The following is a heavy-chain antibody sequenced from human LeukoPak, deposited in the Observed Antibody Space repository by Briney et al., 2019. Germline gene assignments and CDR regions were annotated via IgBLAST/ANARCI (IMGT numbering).Heavy chain of an antibody. V-gene: IGHV1-18*01. D-gene: IGHD3-16*01. CDR2: IKGTNDKT. CDR1: GFSFTTKNG. J-gene: IGHJ4*02. Sequence: ASVKVSCQASGFSFTTKNGISWVRQAPGQGFEWMGWIKGTNDKTNYAQKFQGRVTMTTDTSTSTAYMELRSLRSDDTAVYYCARDLHWESCDRSTCCGLYYFDYWGQGTLVTVSP. CDR3: ARDLHWESCDRSTCCGLYYFDY.